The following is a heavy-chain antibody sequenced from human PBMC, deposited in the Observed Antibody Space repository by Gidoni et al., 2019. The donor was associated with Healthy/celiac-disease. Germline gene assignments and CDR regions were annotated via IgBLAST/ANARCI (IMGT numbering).Heavy chain of an antibody. CDR1: VRSLSSSTYS. CDR2: IYYSGST. CDR3: ATGNYYGSGTYYYYYGMDV. J-gene: IGHJ6*02. Sequence: QLQLQESGPGLVKPSETLSLTCTVSVRSLSSSTYSWGWLRQPPVKGLEWSVCIYYSGSTYYDPSVKSRVTISVDTSKYQFSRKLSAVTAADTAVYYCATGNYYGSGTYYYYYGMDVWGQGTTVTVSS. V-gene: IGHV4-39*01. D-gene: IGHD3-10*01.